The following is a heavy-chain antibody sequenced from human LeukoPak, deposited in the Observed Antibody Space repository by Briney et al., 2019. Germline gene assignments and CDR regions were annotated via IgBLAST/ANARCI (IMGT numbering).Heavy chain of an antibody. Sequence: ASVKVSCKASGYTFTSYYIHWVRQAPGQGLEWMGIINPSSGSTSYVQKFQGRVTLTRDTSTSTVYMELSSLRSEDTAVYYCARVGYCSGGSCYYLAYWGQGTLVTVSS. V-gene: IGHV1-46*01. CDR2: INPSSGST. CDR1: GYTFTSYY. J-gene: IGHJ4*02. CDR3: ARVGYCSGGSCYYLAY. D-gene: IGHD2-15*01.